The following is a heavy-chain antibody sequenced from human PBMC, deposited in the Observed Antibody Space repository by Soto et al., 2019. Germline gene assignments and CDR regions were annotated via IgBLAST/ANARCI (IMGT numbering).Heavy chain of an antibody. CDR1: GGSISSSNW. D-gene: IGHD6-6*01. J-gene: IGHJ3*02. CDR3: ARGTPRSVAARPDAFDI. V-gene: IGHV4-4*02. Sequence: QVQLQESGPGLVKPSGTLSLTCAVSGGSISSSNWWSWVRQPPGKGLEWIGEIYHSGSTNYNPSLKSRVTLSVDKSKNQFSLKLSSVTAADTAVYYCARGTPRSVAARPDAFDIWGQGTMVTVSS. CDR2: IYHSGST.